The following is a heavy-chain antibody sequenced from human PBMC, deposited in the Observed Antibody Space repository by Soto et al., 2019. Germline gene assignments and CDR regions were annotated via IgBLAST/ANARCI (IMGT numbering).Heavy chain of an antibody. CDR1: GGTFSSYA. V-gene: IGHV1-69*12. D-gene: IGHD1-1*01. CDR2: IIPIFGTA. Sequence: QVQLVQSGAEVKKPGSSVKVSCTASGGTFSSYAISWVRQAPGQGLEWMGGIIPIFGTANYAQKFQGRVTITADESTSTAYMELSSLRSEDTAVYYCARGGGTTFYYYYGMDVWGQGTTVTVSS. J-gene: IGHJ6*02. CDR3: ARGGGTTFYYYYGMDV.